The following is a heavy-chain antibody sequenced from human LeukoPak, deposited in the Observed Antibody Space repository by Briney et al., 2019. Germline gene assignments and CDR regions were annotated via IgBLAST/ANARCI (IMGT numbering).Heavy chain of an antibody. CDR2: TYYRSKWYN. D-gene: IGHD4-17*01. CDR3: ARGPGLRMGAFDI. J-gene: IGHJ3*02. V-gene: IGHV6-1*01. Sequence: SQTLSLTCAISGDSVSSNSAAWNWISQSPSRGLEWLGRTYYRSKWYNDSAASVKSRITINPDTSKNQFSLQLNSVTPEDTAVYYCARGPGLRMGAFDIWGQGTVVSVSS. CDR1: GDSVSSNSAA.